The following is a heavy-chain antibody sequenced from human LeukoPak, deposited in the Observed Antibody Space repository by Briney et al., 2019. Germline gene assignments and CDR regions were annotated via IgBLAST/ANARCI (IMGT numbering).Heavy chain of an antibody. Sequence: SETLSLTCTVSGGSISSYYWSWIRQPPGKGLEWIGYIYYSGSTNYNPSLKSRVTISVDTSKNQFSLKLSSVTAADTAVYYCTRGTYSGSYSALDYWGQGNLVTVSS. CDR3: TRGTYSGSYSALDY. J-gene: IGHJ4*02. CDR2: IYYSGST. CDR1: GGSISSYY. D-gene: IGHD1-26*01. V-gene: IGHV4-59*01.